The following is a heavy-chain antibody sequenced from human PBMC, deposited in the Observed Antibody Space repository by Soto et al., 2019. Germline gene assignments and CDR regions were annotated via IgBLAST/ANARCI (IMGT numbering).Heavy chain of an antibody. CDR1: VYTFTGYP. V-gene: IGHV1-3*01. J-gene: IGHJ6*02. CDR2: IDAGNGNT. Sequence: SVKVSCKSPVYTFTGYPTHLVRQAPGQSLEWMGWIDAGNGNTKYSQKFRGRVTFTTDTSASTAYMDLSSLRSEDTAVYYCARDSGYSSGGVYYYYGMDVWGQGTTVTVSS. CDR3: ARDSGYSSGGVYYYYGMDV. D-gene: IGHD6-19*01.